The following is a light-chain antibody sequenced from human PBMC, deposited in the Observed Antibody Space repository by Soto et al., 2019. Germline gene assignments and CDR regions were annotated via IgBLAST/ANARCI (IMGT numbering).Light chain of an antibody. Sequence: QSVLTQPPSVSGAPGQRVTISCTGSSSNIGATYHVHWYQQLPGTAPKLLIYGNSNRPSGGPDRFSGSKSGTSASLAITGLQAEDEADYYCQSYDSRLSGSVFGGGTKLTVL. CDR3: QSYDSRLSGSV. CDR2: GNS. V-gene: IGLV1-40*01. J-gene: IGLJ3*02. CDR1: SSNIGATYH.